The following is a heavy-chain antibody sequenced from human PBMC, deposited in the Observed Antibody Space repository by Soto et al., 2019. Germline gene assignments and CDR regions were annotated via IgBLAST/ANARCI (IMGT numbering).Heavy chain of an antibody. CDR1: GGTFSSYP. CDR2: IIPILGIA. CDR3: ATLATADTLDY. J-gene: IGHJ4*02. D-gene: IGHD6-13*01. V-gene: IGHV1-69*02. Sequence: QVQLVQSGAEVKKPGSSVKVSCKASGGTFSSYPISWVRQAPGQGLEWMGRIIPILGIANYAQKFQGRVTITADKSTSTAYMELSSLRSEDTAVSYCATLATADTLDYWGQGTLVTLSS.